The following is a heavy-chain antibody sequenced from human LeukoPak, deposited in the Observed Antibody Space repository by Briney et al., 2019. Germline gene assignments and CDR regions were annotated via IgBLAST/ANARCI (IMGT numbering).Heavy chain of an antibody. CDR1: GVSISSSNSY. CDR3: ARQTGSGLFILP. D-gene: IGHD3/OR15-3a*01. CDR2: IYYSGNT. J-gene: IGHJ4*02. Sequence: SETLSLTYTVSGVSISSSNSYWGWIRQPPGKGLEWIGSIYYSGNTYYNASLKSQVSISIDTSKNQFSLRLTSVTAADTAVYYCARQTGSGLFILPGGQGTLVTVSS. V-gene: IGHV4-39*01.